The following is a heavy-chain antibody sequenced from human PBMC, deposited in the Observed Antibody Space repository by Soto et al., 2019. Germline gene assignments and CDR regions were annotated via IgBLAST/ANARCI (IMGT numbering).Heavy chain of an antibody. CDR3: AKVDPPYYYGSGSYYIEY. J-gene: IGHJ4*02. CDR2: ISGSGGST. CDR1: GFTFSSYA. V-gene: IGHV3-23*01. D-gene: IGHD3-10*01. Sequence: LRLSCAASGFTFSSYAMSWVRQSPGKVLEWVSAISGSGGSTYYADSVKGRFTISRDNSKNTLYLQMNRLRAEDTAVYYCAKVDPPYYYGSGSYYIEYWGQGTMVTVSS.